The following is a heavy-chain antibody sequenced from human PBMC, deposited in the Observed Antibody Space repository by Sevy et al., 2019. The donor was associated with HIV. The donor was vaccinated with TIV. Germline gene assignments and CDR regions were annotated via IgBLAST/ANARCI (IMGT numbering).Heavy chain of an antibody. CDR2: MNPRTGET. CDR3: AKVDSNDGMVTDYYRVDYYNAYFFKT. V-gene: IGHV1-8*01. Sequence: ASVKVSCKASGYTFTNYDINWVRQATGQGLEWMGWMNPRTGETRYAKKFQGRVAMARDTYITTAYMELTSLRSEDTAVYFCAKVDSNDGMVTDYYRVDYYNAYFFKTWGQGTLVTVSS. J-gene: IGHJ5*02. CDR1: GYTFTNYD. D-gene: IGHD3-9*01.